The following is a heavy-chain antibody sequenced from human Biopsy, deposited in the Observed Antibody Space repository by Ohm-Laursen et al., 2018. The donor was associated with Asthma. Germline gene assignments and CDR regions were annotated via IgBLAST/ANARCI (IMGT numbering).Heavy chain of an antibody. CDR1: GGSISGFY. CDR3: ARDFGGWFYFDN. V-gene: IGHV4-59*01. J-gene: IGHJ4*02. Sequence: TLSLTCTVSGGSISGFYWSWIRQPPGKGLEWIGYIYYTGTTNYNPSLKSRVSISVDTSKNQFSLKLTSVTAADTAVYYCARDFGGWFYFDNWGQGSLVTVSS. CDR2: IYYTGTT. D-gene: IGHD3-3*01.